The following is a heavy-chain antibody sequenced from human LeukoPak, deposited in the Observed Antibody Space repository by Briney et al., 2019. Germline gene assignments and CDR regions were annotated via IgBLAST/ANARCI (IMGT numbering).Heavy chain of an antibody. V-gene: IGHV1-2*02. CDR2: INPNSGGT. J-gene: IGHJ4*02. CDR3: ARDRFGVVITPSYYFDY. D-gene: IGHD3-3*01. CDR1: GYTFTGYY. Sequence: ASVKVSCKASGYTFTGYYMHWVRQAPGQGLEWMGWINPNSGGTNYAQKFQGRVTMTRDTSISTAYMELSRLRSDDTAVCYCARDRFGVVITPSYYFDYWGQGTLVTVSS.